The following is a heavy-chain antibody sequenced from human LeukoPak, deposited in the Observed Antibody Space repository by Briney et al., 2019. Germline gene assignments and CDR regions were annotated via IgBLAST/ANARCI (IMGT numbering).Heavy chain of an antibody. CDR1: GDTVSSNIAA. D-gene: IGHD2-15*01. J-gene: IGHJ4*02. CDR2: TYYRSKWNN. V-gene: IGHV6-1*01. CDR3: ARDLCSGGSCYWRFDY. Sequence: SQTLSLTFAISGDTVSSNIAAWNCIRQSPSRGLEWLGRTYYRSKWNNDYAVSVKSRISINPDTSKNQFSLQLNSVTPEDTAVYYCARDLCSGGSCYWRFDYWGQGTLVTVPS.